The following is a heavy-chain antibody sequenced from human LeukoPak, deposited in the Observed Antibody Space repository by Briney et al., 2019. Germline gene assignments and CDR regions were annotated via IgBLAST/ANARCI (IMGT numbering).Heavy chain of an antibody. V-gene: IGHV3-64*01. Sequence: PGGSLRLSCAASGFTFSSYAMHWVRQAPGKGLEYVSAISSNGGSTYYANSVKGRFTISRDNSKNTLYLQMGSLRAEDTAVYYCARDDGGNFNDAFDIWGQGTMVAVSS. D-gene: IGHD4-23*01. CDR1: GFTFSSYA. CDR2: ISSNGGST. J-gene: IGHJ3*02. CDR3: ARDDGGNFNDAFDI.